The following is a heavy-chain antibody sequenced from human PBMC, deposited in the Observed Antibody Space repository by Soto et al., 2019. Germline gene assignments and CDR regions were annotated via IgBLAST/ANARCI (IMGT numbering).Heavy chain of an antibody. CDR2: IYYSGST. V-gene: IGHV4-31*03. D-gene: IGHD3-3*01. CDR1: GGSISSGGYY. J-gene: IGHJ3*02. CDR3: ARDGLRFDDAFDI. Sequence: SETLSLTCTVSGGSISSGGYYWSWIRQHPGKGLEWIGYIYYSGSTYYNPSLKSRVTISVDTSKNQFSLKLSSVTAADTAVYYCARDGLRFDDAFDIWGQGTMVTVSS.